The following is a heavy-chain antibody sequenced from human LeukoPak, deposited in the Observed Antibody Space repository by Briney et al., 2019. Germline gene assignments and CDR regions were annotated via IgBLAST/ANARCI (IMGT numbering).Heavy chain of an antibody. D-gene: IGHD4-17*01. Sequence: GGSLRLSCAASGFSVSSNYMSWVRQAPGKGLEWVSDIYSGGSTYYADSVKGRFTISRDNSKNTLYLQMNSLRAETTAVYYCARGALDDYGDFYYFDYWGQGTLVTVSS. J-gene: IGHJ4*02. CDR1: GFSVSSNY. CDR2: IYSGGST. CDR3: ARGALDDYGDFYYFDY. V-gene: IGHV3-53*01.